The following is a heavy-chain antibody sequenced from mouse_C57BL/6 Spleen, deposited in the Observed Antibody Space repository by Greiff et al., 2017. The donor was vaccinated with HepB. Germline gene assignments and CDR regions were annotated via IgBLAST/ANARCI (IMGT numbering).Heavy chain of an antibody. D-gene: IGHD2-4*01. CDR3: ARWGITTIYFDY. Sequence: QVQLQQPGAELVKPGASVKLSCKASGYTFTSYWMHWVKQRPGQGLEWIGMIHPNSGSTNYNEKFKSKATLTVDKSSSTAYMQLSSLTSEDSAVYYCARWGITTIYFDYWGQGTTLTVSS. CDR1: GYTFTSYW. CDR2: IHPNSGST. V-gene: IGHV1-64*01. J-gene: IGHJ2*01.